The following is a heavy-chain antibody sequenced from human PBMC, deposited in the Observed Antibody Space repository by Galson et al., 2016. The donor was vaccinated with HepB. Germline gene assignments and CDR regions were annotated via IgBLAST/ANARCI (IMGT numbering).Heavy chain of an antibody. D-gene: IGHD2-15*01. CDR2: INTGNGNT. J-gene: IGHJ4*02. Sequence: SVKVSCKASGYTFTDFAILWVRQAPGQRLEWMGWINTGNGNTKYSQKFQGRVTFTRETSASTAYMELSSLRSEDTAVYYCARDTYCGGGSCYALDYWGQGTLVTVSS. V-gene: IGHV1-3*04. CDR3: ARDTYCGGGSCYALDY. CDR1: GYTFTDFA.